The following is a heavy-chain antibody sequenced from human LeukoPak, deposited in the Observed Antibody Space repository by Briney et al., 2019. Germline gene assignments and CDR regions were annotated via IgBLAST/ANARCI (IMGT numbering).Heavy chain of an antibody. Sequence: SETLSLTCTVSGGSISSSSYYWGWIRQPPGKGLEWIGSIYYSGSTYYNPSLKSRVTISVDTSKNQVSLKLSSVSAADTAVYYCARHTMIVVVTIDYWGQGTLVTVSS. V-gene: IGHV4-39*01. J-gene: IGHJ4*02. D-gene: IGHD3-22*01. CDR1: GGSISSSSYY. CDR2: IYYSGST. CDR3: ARHTMIVVVTIDY.